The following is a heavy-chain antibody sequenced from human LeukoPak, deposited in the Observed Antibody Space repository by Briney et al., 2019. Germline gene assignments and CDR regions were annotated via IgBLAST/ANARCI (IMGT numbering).Heavy chain of an antibody. D-gene: IGHD1-26*01. CDR2: ISTSGGST. Sequence: TGGSLTLSCAASGSTFNSYAMSWVRQAPGKGLEWVSAISTSGGSTDYADSVKGRFTISRDNSKNTLYLQMNSLRVEDTAVYYCASHPYTGSYYYDYWGQGTLVTVSS. V-gene: IGHV3-23*01. J-gene: IGHJ4*02. CDR3: ASHPYTGSYYYDY. CDR1: GSTFNSYA.